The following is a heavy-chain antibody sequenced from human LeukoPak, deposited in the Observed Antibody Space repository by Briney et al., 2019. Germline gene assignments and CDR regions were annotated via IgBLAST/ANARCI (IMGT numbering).Heavy chain of an antibody. J-gene: IGHJ3*02. CDR3: AKVGCSGGNCYAAFDI. V-gene: IGHV3-23*01. CDR1: GFTFGSYG. CDR2: IGGGLGT. Sequence: GGSLRLSCAASGFTFGSYGMTWVRQAPGKGLEWVSAIGGGLGTYYADSVKGRFTISRDNSRNTLYLQMNSLRAEDTSVYYCAKVGCSGGNCYAAFDIWGQGTMVTVSS. D-gene: IGHD2-15*01.